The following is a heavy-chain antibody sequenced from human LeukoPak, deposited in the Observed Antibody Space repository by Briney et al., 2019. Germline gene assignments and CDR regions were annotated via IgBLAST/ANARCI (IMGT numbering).Heavy chain of an antibody. D-gene: IGHD3-3*01. V-gene: IGHV1-69*01. J-gene: IGHJ6*02. CDR1: GGTFSSYA. Sequence: GASVKVSCKASGGTFSSYAISWVRQAPGQGLEWMRGIIPIFGTANYAQKFQGRVTITADESTSTAYMELSSLRSEDTAVYYCARGDDFWSGSHYYYGMDVWGQGTTVTVSS. CDR3: ARGDDFWSGSHYYYGMDV. CDR2: IIPIFGTA.